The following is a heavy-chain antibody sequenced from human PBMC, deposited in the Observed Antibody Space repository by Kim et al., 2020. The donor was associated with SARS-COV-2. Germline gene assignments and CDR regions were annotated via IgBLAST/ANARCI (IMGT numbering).Heavy chain of an antibody. CDR2: TYYRSKWYN. V-gene: IGHV6-1*01. CDR1: GDSVSSNSAA. J-gene: IGHJ6*02. D-gene: IGHD1-20*01. Sequence: SQTLSLTCAISGDSVSSNSAAWNWIRQSPSRGLEWLGRTYYRSKWYNDYAVSVKSRITINPDTSKNQFSLQLNSVTPEDTAVYYCARGTRITGIFDYYYYYGMDVWGQGTTVTVSS. CDR3: ARGTRITGIFDYYYYYGMDV.